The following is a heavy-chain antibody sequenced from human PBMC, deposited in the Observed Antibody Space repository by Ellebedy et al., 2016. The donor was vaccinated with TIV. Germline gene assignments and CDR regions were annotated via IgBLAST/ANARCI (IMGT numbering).Heavy chain of an antibody. CDR1: GYTFTSYD. V-gene: IGHV1-18*04. CDR2: ISAYNVNT. CDR3: ARALNGGTFDY. J-gene: IGHJ4*02. D-gene: IGHD2-8*01. Sequence: ASVKVSCKASGYTFTSYDISWVRQAPGQGLEWMGWISAYNVNTNYAQKLQGRVTMTTDTSTSTAYMELRSLRSDDTAVYYCARALNGGTFDYWGQGILVTVSS.